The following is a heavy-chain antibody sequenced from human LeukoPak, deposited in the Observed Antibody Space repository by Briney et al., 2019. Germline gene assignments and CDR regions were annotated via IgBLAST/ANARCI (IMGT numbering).Heavy chain of an antibody. J-gene: IGHJ4*02. D-gene: IGHD6-13*01. V-gene: IGHV1-2*02. CDR2: INPNSGGT. CDR1: GYTFTGYY. CDR3: ARVDAASLAVHY. Sequence: ASVKVSCKASGYTFTGYYLNWVRQAPGQGLEWMGRINPNSGGTNSGQKFQGRVTMTRDTSISTAYLELSSLTFDDAAVYYCARVDAASLAVHYWGQGTLVTVSS.